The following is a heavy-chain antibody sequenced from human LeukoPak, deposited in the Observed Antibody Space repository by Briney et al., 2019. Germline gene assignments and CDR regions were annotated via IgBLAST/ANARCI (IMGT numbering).Heavy chain of an antibody. CDR2: ISSSGTI. Sequence: AGGSLRLSCAASGFTFSTYSTNWVRQAPGKGLEWVSYISSSGTIYYADSVKGRFTISRDNAKNSLYLQMNSLRAEDTAVYYCARDQGNWNIDYWGQGTLVTVSS. CDR1: GFTFSTYS. J-gene: IGHJ4*02. CDR3: ARDQGNWNIDY. V-gene: IGHV3-48*04. D-gene: IGHD1/OR15-1a*01.